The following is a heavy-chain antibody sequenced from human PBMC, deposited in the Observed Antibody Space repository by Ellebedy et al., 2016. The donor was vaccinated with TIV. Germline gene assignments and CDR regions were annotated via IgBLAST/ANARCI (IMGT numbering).Heavy chain of an antibody. J-gene: IGHJ2*01. V-gene: IGHV4-34*01. CDR2: ISHNGIA. CDR3: ARVVRGRARHFDL. D-gene: IGHD2-21*01. CDR1: GGSFSSYY. Sequence: MPGGSLRLSCAVQGGSFSSYYWTWIRRPPGRGLEWIGEISHNGIANYSPSLKSRVAMSVNLLQNQFSLRLTSVTAADSAIYYCARVVRGRARHFDLWGRGTRVTVSS.